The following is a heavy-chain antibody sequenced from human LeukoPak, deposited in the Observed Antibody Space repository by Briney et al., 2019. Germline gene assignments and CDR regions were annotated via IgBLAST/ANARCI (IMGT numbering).Heavy chain of an antibody. J-gene: IGHJ6*02. V-gene: IGHV3-30*03. CDR3: ARRTAASGRVYYAMDV. D-gene: IGHD6-13*01. CDR1: GFTFSNYG. CDR2: ISYDGSSK. Sequence: GRSLRLSCAASGFTFSNYGMHWVRQAPGKGLEWVAVISYDGSSKSYADSVNGRFTISRDSSGDTLYLQMNSLRAEDTAVYYCARRTAASGRVYYAMDVWGQGTTVTVSS.